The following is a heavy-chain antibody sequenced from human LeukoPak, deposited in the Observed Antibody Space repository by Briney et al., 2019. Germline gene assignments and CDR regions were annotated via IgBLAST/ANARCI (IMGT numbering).Heavy chain of an antibody. CDR1: GGTFSSYA. D-gene: IGHD6-6*01. V-gene: IGHV1-69*13. J-gene: IGHJ6*03. CDR3: ARDSSSSSYYYYYMDV. CDR2: IIPIFGTA. Sequence: GASVKVSCKASGGTFSSYAISWVRQAPGQGLEWMGGIIPIFGTANYAQKFQGRVTITADESTSTAYMELSSLRSEDTAVYYCARDSSSSSYYYYYMDVWGKGTTVTVSS.